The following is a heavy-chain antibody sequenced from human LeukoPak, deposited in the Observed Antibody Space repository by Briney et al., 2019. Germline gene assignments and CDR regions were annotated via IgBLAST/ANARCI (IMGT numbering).Heavy chain of an antibody. CDR3: ARDFGHQVGATRYYFDY. D-gene: IGHD1-26*01. Sequence: GGSLRLSCAASGFXFSSYTLNWVRQAPGKGLEWVSSISRFGEYIYYADSVKGRFTISRDDAKNSLYLQMNSLKAEDTAVYYCARDFGHQVGATRYYFDYWGQGTLVTVSS. CDR2: ISRFGEYI. CDR1: GFXFSSYT. V-gene: IGHV3-21*01. J-gene: IGHJ4*02.